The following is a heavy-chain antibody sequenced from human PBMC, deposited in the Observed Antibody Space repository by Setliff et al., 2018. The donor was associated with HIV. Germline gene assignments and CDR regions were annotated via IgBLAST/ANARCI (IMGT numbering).Heavy chain of an antibody. D-gene: IGHD1-26*01. J-gene: IGHJ3*02. V-gene: IGHV4-34*01. CDR1: GGSFSGYY. Sequence: SETLSLTCAVYGGSFSGYYWSWIRQPPGKGLEWIGEINHSGGTNYNPSLKSRVTISVDTSKNQFSLKLSSVTAADTAVYYCASDTGATPDAFDIWGQGTMVTVSS. CDR2: INHSGGT. CDR3: ASDTGATPDAFDI.